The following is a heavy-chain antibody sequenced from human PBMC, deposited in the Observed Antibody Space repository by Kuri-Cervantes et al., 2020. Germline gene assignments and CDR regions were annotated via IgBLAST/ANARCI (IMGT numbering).Heavy chain of an antibody. V-gene: IGHV1-18*01. D-gene: IGHD6-13*01. J-gene: IGHJ6*02. CDR2: ISAYNGNT. Sequence: ASVKVSCKASGYTFTSYDINWVRQATGQGLEWMGWISAYNGNTNYAQKLQGRVTMTTDTSTSTAYMELRSLRSDDTAVYYCARGYSSSWYGWDYGMDVWGQGTTVTVSS. CDR3: ARGYSSSWYGWDYGMDV. CDR1: GYTFTSYD.